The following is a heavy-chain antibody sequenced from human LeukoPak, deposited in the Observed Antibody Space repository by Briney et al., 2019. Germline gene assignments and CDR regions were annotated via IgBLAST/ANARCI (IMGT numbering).Heavy chain of an antibody. D-gene: IGHD3-10*01. CDR3: PKYYCASGSSGRRVFDY. V-gene: IGHV3-23*01. CDR2: IGHKADTT. J-gene: IGHJ4*02. CDR1: GFPFRSYP. Sequence: GESLSLSCAASGFPFRSYPMTWVRQAPRKGLEWVSTIGHKADTTHCADSVQRRFTISRDNTRSPLYLQMNRLRALYTAVYYCPKYYCASGSSGRRVFDYWGQGTLVTVSS.